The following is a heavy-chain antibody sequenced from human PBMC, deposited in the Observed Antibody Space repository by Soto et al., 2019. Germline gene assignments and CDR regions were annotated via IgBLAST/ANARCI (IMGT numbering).Heavy chain of an antibody. CDR2: TPD. V-gene: IGHV3-30-3*01. CDR1: GFIFTAYQ. CDR3: AREIGGTAPDF. Sequence: PVGSLRLSCVASGFIFTAYQMHWVRQAPGKGLEWVGTPDHRAEFVEGRFTISRDNSRNTLYLEMTNLRPEDTAVYFCAREIGGTAPDFWGQGTMVTVSS. D-gene: IGHD2-21*02. J-gene: IGHJ4*02.